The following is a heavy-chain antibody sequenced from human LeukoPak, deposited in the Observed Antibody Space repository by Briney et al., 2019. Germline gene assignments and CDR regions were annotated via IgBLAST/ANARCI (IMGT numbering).Heavy chain of an antibody. CDR3: ARHVGYYYDSSGYGFFDY. J-gene: IGHJ4*02. D-gene: IGHD3-22*01. CDR2: IIPIFGTA. CDR1: GGTFSSYA. Sequence: SVKVSCKASGGTFSSYAISWVRQAPGQGLEWMVRIIPIFGTANYAQKFQGRVTITTDESTSTAYMELSSLRSEDTAVYYCARHVGYYYDSSGYGFFDYWGQGTLVTVSS. V-gene: IGHV1-69*05.